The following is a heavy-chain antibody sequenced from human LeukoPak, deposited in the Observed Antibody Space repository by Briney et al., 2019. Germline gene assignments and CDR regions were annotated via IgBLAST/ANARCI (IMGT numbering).Heavy chain of an antibody. CDR2: IYYSGST. J-gene: IGHJ3*02. CDR3: ARTPTGSYDYVWGSYRSLNFDI. V-gene: IGHV4-59*01. CDR1: GGSISSYY. D-gene: IGHD3-16*02. Sequence: SETLSLTCTVSGGSISSYYWSWIRQPPGKGLEWIGYIYYSGSTNYNPSLKSRVTISVDTSKNQFSLKLSSVTAADTAVYYCARTPTGSYDYVWGSYRSLNFDIWGQGTMVTVSS.